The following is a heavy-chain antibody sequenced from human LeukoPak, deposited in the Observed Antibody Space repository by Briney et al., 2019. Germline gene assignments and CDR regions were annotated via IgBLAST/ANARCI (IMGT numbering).Heavy chain of an antibody. CDR3: ARGRIAAAADDY. D-gene: IGHD6-13*01. CDR1: GGSFSGYY. V-gene: IGHV4-34*01. CDR2: INHSGST. Sequence: PSETLSLTCAVYGGSFSGYYWSWIRQPPGKGLEWIGEINHSGSTNYNPSLKSRVTISVDTSKNQFSLKLSSVTAADTAVYYCARGRIAAAADDYWGQGTLVTVSS. J-gene: IGHJ4*02.